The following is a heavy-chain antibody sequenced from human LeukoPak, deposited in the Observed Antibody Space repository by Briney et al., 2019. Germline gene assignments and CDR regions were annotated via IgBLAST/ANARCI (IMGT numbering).Heavy chain of an antibody. CDR1: GYTFTSYY. J-gene: IGHJ3*02. D-gene: IGHD3-22*01. CDR3: ARTVTGLLPHDAFDI. V-gene: IGHV1-46*01. CDR2: INPSGGST. Sequence: ASVTVSCKASGYTFTSYYMHWVRQAPGQGLEWMGIINPSGGSTSYAQKFQGRVTMTRDTSTSTVYMELSSLRSEDTAVYYCARTVTGLLPHDAFDIWGQGTMVTVSS.